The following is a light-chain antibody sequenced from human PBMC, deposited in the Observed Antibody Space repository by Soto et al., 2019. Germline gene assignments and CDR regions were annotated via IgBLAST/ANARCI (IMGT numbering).Light chain of an antibody. V-gene: IGLV2-8*01. Sequence: LNQLPSASGSPLQSVPISCNETSSDVGAYIYVSWYQQHPGTAPKLIIYEVNKRPSGVPDRFSGSRSGNTASLTVSGLQPEDAADYYCISYAGNHNLVFGGGTKVIVL. J-gene: IGLJ2*01. CDR3: ISYAGNHNLV. CDR2: EVN. CDR1: SSDVGAYIY.